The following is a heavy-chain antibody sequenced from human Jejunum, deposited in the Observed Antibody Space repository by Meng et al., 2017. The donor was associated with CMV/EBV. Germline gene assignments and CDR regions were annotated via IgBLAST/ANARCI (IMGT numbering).Heavy chain of an antibody. J-gene: IGHJ4*02. CDR2: ISAKDGYT. V-gene: IGHV1-18*01. D-gene: IGHD1-26*01. CDR3: ARAGAELTAHLDF. Sequence: VSLVQSGVEVKKPGASVKVSCKASGYAFTIFGISWVRQAPGQGLEWMGWISAKDGYTKYAQQFHDRVTMTTDTSTSTAYMELRSLRSDDTAVYYCARAGAELTAHLDFWGQGTLVTVSS. CDR1: GYAFTIFG.